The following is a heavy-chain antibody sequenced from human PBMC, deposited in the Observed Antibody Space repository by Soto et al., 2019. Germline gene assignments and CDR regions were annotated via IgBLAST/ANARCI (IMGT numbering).Heavy chain of an antibody. Sequence: SETLSLTCAVYGGSFSGYYWSWIRQPPGKGLEWIGEINHSGSTNYNPSLKSRVTISVDTSKNQFSLKLSSVTAADTAVYYCARVTTVVVVAATKGKNWFDPWGQGTLVTVSS. CDR1: GGSFSGYY. J-gene: IGHJ5*02. V-gene: IGHV4-34*01. D-gene: IGHD2-15*01. CDR3: ARVTTVVVVAATKGKNWFDP. CDR2: INHSGST.